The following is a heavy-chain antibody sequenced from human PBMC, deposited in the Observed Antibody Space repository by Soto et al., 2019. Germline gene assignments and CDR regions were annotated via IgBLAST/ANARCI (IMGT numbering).Heavy chain of an antibody. D-gene: IGHD3-22*01. CDR2: IYYSGST. Sequence: SETLSLTCTVSGGSISSYYWSWIRQPPGKGLEWIGYIYYSGSTNYNPSLKSRVTISVDTSKNQFSLKLSSVTAADTAVYYCARQGELSSGRIGDAFDIWGKGTMVTVSS. V-gene: IGHV4-59*01. CDR3: ARQGELSSGRIGDAFDI. J-gene: IGHJ3*02. CDR1: GGSISSYY.